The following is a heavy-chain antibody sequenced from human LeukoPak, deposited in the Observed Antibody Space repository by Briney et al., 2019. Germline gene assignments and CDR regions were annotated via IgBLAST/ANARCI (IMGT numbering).Heavy chain of an antibody. D-gene: IGHD3-3*01. CDR3: ARECGSDFWSGYYHCFDY. CDR1: GDSIRSYY. V-gene: IGHV4-4*07. Sequence: PSETLSLTCTVSGDSIRSYYLSWIRQPAGKGLEWIGRIYTSGSTNYNPSLKSRVTMTVDTSKNQFSLKLSSVTAADTAVYYCARECGSDFWSGYYHCFDYWGQGTLVTVSS. J-gene: IGHJ4*02. CDR2: IYTSGST.